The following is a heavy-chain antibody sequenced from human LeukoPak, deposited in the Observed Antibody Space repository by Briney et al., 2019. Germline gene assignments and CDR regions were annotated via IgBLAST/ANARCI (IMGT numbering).Heavy chain of an antibody. Sequence: PSETLSLTCAVYGGSFSGYYWSWIRQPPGKGLEWIGEINHSGSTNYNPSLKSRVTISVDTSKTQFSLKLSSVTAADTAVYYCAALTRQQYYFDYWGQGTLVTVSS. CDR3: AALTRQQYYFDY. CDR2: INHSGST. CDR1: GGSFSGYY. D-gene: IGHD4-11*01. J-gene: IGHJ4*02. V-gene: IGHV4-34*01.